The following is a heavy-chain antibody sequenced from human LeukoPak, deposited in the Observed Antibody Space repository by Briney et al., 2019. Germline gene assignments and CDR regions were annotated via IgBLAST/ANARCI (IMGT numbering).Heavy chain of an antibody. V-gene: IGHV3-48*01. D-gene: IGHD5-18*01. CDR2: ISSSSSTI. J-gene: IGHJ4*02. CDR3: AKEVRGYSYGGDY. Sequence: GGSLRLSCAASGFTFSSYSMNWVRQAPGKGLEWVSYISSSSSTIYYADSVKGRFTISRDNSKNTLYLQMNSLRAEDTAVYYCAKEVRGYSYGGDYWGQGTLVTVSS. CDR1: GFTFSSYS.